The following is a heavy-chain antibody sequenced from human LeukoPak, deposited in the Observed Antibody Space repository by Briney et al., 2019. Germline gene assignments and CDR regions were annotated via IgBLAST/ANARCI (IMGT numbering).Heavy chain of an antibody. D-gene: IGHD3-16*01. J-gene: IGHJ5*02. CDR2: INHSGST. V-gene: IGHV4-34*01. CDR1: GGSFSGYY. CDR3: ARGPIWGSFTNWFDP. Sequence: PSETLSLTCAAYGGSFSGYYWSWIRQPPGKGLEWIGEINHSGSTNYNPSLKSRVTISVDTSKNQFSLKLSSVTAADTAVYYCARGPIWGSFTNWFDPWGQGTLVTVSS.